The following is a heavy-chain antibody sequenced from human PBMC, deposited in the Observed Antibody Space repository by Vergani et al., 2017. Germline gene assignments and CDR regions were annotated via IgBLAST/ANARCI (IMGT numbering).Heavy chain of an antibody. J-gene: IGHJ4*02. CDR2: IYHSGST. Sequence: QVQLQESGPGLVKPSETLSLTCTVSGYSLSSGYYWGWIRQPPGKGLEWIGSIYHSGSTYYNPSLKSRVTISVDTSKNQFSLKLSSVTAADTAVYYCARGLDYWGQGTLVTVSS. CDR1: GYSLSSGYY. D-gene: IGHD3-22*01. CDR3: ARGLDY. V-gene: IGHV4-38-2*02.